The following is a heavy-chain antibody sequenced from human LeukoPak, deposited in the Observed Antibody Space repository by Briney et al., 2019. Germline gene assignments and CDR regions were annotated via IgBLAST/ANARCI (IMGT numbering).Heavy chain of an antibody. D-gene: IGHD3-10*01. CDR3: ARDRTPDYYGSGFDP. V-gene: IGHV4-38-2*02. Sequence: SETLSLTCTVPGYSINSGYYWGWIRQPPGKGLEWIGSIHHSGSTYYNPSLKSRVTISVDTSKNQFSLKLSSVTAADTAVHYCARDRTPDYYGSGFDPWGQGTLVTVSS. CDR2: IHHSGST. J-gene: IGHJ5*02. CDR1: GYSINSGYY.